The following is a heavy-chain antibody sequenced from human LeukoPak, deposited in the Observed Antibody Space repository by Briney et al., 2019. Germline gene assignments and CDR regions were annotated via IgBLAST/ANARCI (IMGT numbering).Heavy chain of an antibody. CDR1: GFTFNSYG. J-gene: IGHJ4*02. CDR2: ISNDGYNK. Sequence: PGGSLRLSCAASGFTFNSYGMHWVRQAPGEGLEWVAVISNDGYNKYYTDSVKGRFTISRDNSKNTLYLQMNSLRAEDTAVYYCARDGTSIVGSLDYWGQGTLVTVSS. V-gene: IGHV3-30*03. CDR3: ARDGTSIVGSLDY. D-gene: IGHD1-26*01.